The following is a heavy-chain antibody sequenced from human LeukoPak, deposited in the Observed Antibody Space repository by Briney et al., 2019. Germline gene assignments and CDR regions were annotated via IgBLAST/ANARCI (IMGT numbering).Heavy chain of an antibody. J-gene: IGHJ4*02. CDR1: GYRFTSYW. CDR2: IDPSESYT. V-gene: IGHV5-10-1*01. Sequence: ESLSISCKCSGYRFTSYWITWVRQMPGKGLEWMGKIDPSESYTNYSPSFQGHVTISADNSISTAYLQWSSLNASDTAMYYCARREDYGGYWGQGSLVTVSS. CDR3: ARREDYGGY.